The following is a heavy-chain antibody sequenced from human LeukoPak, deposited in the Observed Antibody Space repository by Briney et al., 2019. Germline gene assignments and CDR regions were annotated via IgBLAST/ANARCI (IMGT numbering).Heavy chain of an antibody. Sequence: GESLKISCKDSGFSFTSYWIGWVRQMPGKGLEWMGIIYPGDSDTRYSPSFQGQVTISADKSISTAYLQWSSLTASDTAMYYCAKTYYYDSSRYYWGTFDYWGQGTLVTVSS. CDR2: IYPGDSDT. V-gene: IGHV5-51*01. CDR1: GFSFTSYW. CDR3: AKTYYYDSSRYYWGTFDY. J-gene: IGHJ4*02. D-gene: IGHD3-22*01.